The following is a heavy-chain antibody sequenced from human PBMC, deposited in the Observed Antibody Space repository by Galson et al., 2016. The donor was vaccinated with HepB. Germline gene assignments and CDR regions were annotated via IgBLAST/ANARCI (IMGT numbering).Heavy chain of an antibody. CDR3: AKDVGSWYLLLSHSFDY. D-gene: IGHD2-15*01. Sequence: SLRLSCAASGFSLSTYGVHWVRQAPGKGLEWVAVISYDGSNKYQADSVKGRFTISRDNSKNTVYLQMNSLRAEDTAVYYCAKDVGSWYLLLSHSFDYWGQGTLVTVSS. V-gene: IGHV3-30*18. J-gene: IGHJ4*02. CDR1: GFSLSTYG. CDR2: ISYDGSNK.